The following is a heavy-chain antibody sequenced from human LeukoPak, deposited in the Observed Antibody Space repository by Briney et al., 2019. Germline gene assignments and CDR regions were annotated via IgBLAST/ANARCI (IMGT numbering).Heavy chain of an antibody. V-gene: IGHV3-64*01. D-gene: IGHD4-17*01. CDR2: ISSNGGST. Sequence: GGSLRLSCAASGFTFSSYAMHWVRQAPGEGLEYVSAISSNGGSTYYANSVKGRFTISRDNSKNTLYLQMGSLRAEDMAVYYCARGWDYGDYLYYFDYWGQGTLVTVSS. J-gene: IGHJ4*02. CDR3: ARGWDYGDYLYYFDY. CDR1: GFTFSSYA.